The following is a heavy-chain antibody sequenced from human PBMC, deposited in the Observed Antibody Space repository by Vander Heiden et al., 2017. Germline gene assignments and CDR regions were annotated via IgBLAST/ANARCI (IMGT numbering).Heavy chain of an antibody. V-gene: IGHV3-21*01. Sequence: ELQLVESGGGLVQPGGSLRPSCAASCSSFSSYIMDWVRQAPGKGREWVSSSRSSSSYIYYADSVKGRFTIARDNAKNSLYLQMNSLRAEDKAVYYCARGPEADYGDHGYYYGMDVWGQGTTVTVSS. D-gene: IGHD4-17*01. J-gene: IGHJ6*02. CDR3: ARGPEADYGDHGYYYGMDV. CDR2: SRSSSSYI. CDR1: CSSFSSYI.